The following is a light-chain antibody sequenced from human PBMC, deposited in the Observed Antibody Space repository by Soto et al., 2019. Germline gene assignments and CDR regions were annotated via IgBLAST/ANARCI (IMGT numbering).Light chain of an antibody. J-gene: IGLJ1*01. V-gene: IGLV2-14*01. CDR3: SSYTSSSTLYV. CDR1: SSDVGGYNY. Sequence: QSALTQPASVSGSPGQSITISCTGTSSDVGGYNYVSWYQQHPGKAPKLMIYDVSNRPSGVSNRFSGYKSGNTASLTIPGLQAEDEADYYCSSYTSSSTLYVFGTGTKLTVL. CDR2: DVS.